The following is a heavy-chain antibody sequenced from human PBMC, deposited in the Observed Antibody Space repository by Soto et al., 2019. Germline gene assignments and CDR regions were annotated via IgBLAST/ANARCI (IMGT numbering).Heavy chain of an antibody. D-gene: IGHD4-17*01. CDR3: ARRLLRSFDY. CDR1: GGSISSSSYY. CDR2: IYYSGST. J-gene: IGHJ4*02. Sequence: PSETLSLTCTVSGGSISSSSYYWGWIRQPPGKGLEWIGSIYYSGSTYYNPSLKSRVTISVDTSKNQFSLKLSSVTAADTAVYYCARRLLRSFDYWGQGTLVTVSS. V-gene: IGHV4-39*01.